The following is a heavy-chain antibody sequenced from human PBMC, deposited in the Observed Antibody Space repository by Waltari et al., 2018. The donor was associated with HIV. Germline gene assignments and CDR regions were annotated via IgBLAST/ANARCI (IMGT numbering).Heavy chain of an antibody. CDR1: GFTFSHYA. Sequence: EVQLVESGGGLVQPGRSLSLSCAPSGFTFSHYAMPWVRQAPGKGLECVSSISWNSVSIRYVDSVKGRFTISRDNAKNSLYLQMNSLRAEDTALYYCAKDRGGWFGEFSTFDPWGQGTLVTVSS. V-gene: IGHV3-9*01. J-gene: IGHJ5*02. D-gene: IGHD3-10*01. CDR2: ISWNSVSI. CDR3: AKDRGGWFGEFSTFDP.